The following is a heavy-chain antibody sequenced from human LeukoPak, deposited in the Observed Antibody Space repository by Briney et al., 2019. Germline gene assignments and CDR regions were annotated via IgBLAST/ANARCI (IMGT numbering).Heavy chain of an antibody. CDR2: INPNSGGT. CDR3: AKVAGYYGSGSYVFEY. CDR1: GYTFTGYY. V-gene: IGHV1-2*04. J-gene: IGHJ4*02. D-gene: IGHD3-10*01. Sequence: ASVKVSCKASGYTFTGYYIHWVRQAPGQGPEWMGWINPNSGGTNYAQKFQGWVTMTRDTSISTVYMELSRLKSDDTAVYYCAKVAGYYGSGSYVFEYWGQGTLVTVS.